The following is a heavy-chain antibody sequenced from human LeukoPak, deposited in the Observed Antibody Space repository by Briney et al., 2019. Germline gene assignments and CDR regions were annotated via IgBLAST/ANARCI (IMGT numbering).Heavy chain of an antibody. CDR3: ARGDATAMAYNWFDP. CDR1: GVSISSSNSY. CDR2: IYYSGNT. Sequence: PSETLSLTCTVSGVSISSSNSYWGWIRQPPGKGLEWIGGIYYSGNTYYNASLKSQVSISIDTSKNQFSLKLTSVTAADTAVYYCARGDATAMAYNWFDPWGQGTLVTVSS. J-gene: IGHJ5*02. D-gene: IGHD5-18*01. V-gene: IGHV4-39*07.